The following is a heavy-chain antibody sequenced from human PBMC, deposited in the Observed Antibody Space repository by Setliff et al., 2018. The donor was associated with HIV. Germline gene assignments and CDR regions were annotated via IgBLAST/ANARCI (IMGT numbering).Heavy chain of an antibody. D-gene: IGHD2-15*01. CDR3: SRSQGIGNYYMDG. V-gene: IGHV3-48*03. Sequence: GGSLRLSCAASGFTFRTHEMNWVRQAPGKGLEWVSYISSSGRTIYYADSVKGRFTISRDNAKNSLFLQLDNLKDEDTAVYYCSRSQGIGNYYMDGWGTGTTVTVSS. CDR1: GFTFRTHE. CDR2: ISSSGRTI. J-gene: IGHJ6*03.